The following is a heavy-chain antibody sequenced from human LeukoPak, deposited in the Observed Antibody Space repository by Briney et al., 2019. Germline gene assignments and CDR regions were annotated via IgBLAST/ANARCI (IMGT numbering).Heavy chain of an antibody. CDR3: ARGGVGYCSGGSCYYLH. Sequence: ASVKVSCKASGGTFSSYAISWVRQAPGQGLEWMGGIIPIFGTANYAQKFQGRVTITADESTSTAYMELSGLRSEDTAVYYCARGGVGYCSGGSCYYLHWGQGTLVTVSS. J-gene: IGHJ1*01. CDR1: GGTFSSYA. D-gene: IGHD2-15*01. V-gene: IGHV1-69*01. CDR2: IIPIFGTA.